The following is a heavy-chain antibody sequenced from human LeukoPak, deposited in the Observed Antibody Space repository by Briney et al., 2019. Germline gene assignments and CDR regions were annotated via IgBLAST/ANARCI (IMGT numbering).Heavy chain of an antibody. CDR1: GFTFGSYS. D-gene: IGHD6-13*01. CDR2: ISSSSSYI. CDR3: ARAGYRARIAAAGYDY. Sequence: GGSLRLSCAASGFTFGSYSMNWVRQAPGKGLEWVSSISSSSSYIYYADSVKGRFTISRDNAKNSLYLQMNSLRAEDTAVYYCARAGYRARIAAAGYDYWGQGTLVTVSS. J-gene: IGHJ4*02. V-gene: IGHV3-21*01.